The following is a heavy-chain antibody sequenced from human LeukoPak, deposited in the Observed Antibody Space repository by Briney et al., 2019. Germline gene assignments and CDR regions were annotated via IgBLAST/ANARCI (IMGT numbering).Heavy chain of an antibody. D-gene: IGHD3-22*01. J-gene: IGHJ4*02. Sequence: GGSLRLFCAASGFTFSIYALHWVRQAPGKGLVWVAVISYDGSNKYYADSVKGRFTISRDNSKNTLYLQMNSLRAEDTAVYYCAREEGRYDSSGSFDYWGQGTLVTVSS. CDR2: ISYDGSNK. CDR1: GFTFSIYA. CDR3: AREEGRYDSSGSFDY. V-gene: IGHV3-30-3*01.